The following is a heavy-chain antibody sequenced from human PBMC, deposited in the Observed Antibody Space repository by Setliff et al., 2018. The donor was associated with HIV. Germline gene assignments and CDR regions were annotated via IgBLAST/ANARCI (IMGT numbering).Heavy chain of an antibody. CDR3: ARHFNDGIGYYYYYMDV. J-gene: IGHJ6*03. Sequence: SETLSLTCSVSGGSISGHYWSWIRQPPGKGLEWIGYIFSNGNTNYNPSLNSRVTMSLDTSTNRVSLRLSSVTAADTAMYYCARHFNDGIGYYYYYMDVWGKGTTVTVSS. CDR2: IFSNGNT. V-gene: IGHV4-59*11. CDR1: GGSISGHY. D-gene: IGHD3-22*01.